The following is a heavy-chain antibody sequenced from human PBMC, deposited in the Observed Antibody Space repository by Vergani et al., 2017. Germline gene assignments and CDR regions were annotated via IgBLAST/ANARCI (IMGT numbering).Heavy chain of an antibody. J-gene: IGHJ3*02. CDR1: GGSVSSGSYY. Sequence: QVQLQESGPGLVKPSETLSLTCTVSGGSVSSGSYYWSWIRQPPGKGLEWIGYIYYSGSTNYNPSLKSRVTISVDTSKNQFSLKLSSVTAADTAVYYCARDPVTDAFDIWGQGTMVTVSS. V-gene: IGHV4-61*01. CDR3: ARDPVTDAFDI. D-gene: IGHD4-23*01. CDR2: IYYSGST.